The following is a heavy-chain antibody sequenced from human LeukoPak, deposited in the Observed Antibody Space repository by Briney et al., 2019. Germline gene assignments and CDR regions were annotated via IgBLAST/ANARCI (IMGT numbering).Heavy chain of an antibody. CDR3: ARGGDGYNYDGVHPPINAFDI. Sequence: GGSLRLSCAASGFTFSSYAMSWVRQAPGKGLEWVSAISGSGGSTYYADSVKGRFTISRDNSKNTLYLQMNSLRAEDTAVYYCARGGDGYNYDGVHPPINAFDIWGQGTMVTVSS. J-gene: IGHJ3*02. CDR2: ISGSGGST. D-gene: IGHD5-24*01. CDR1: GFTFSSYA. V-gene: IGHV3-23*01.